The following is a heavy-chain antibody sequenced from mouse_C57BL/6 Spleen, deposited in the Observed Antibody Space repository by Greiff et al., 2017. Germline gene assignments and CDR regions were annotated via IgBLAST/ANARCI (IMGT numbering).Heavy chain of an antibody. CDR2: ISSGSSTI. D-gene: IGHD2-4*01. CDR1: GFTFSDYG. V-gene: IGHV5-17*01. CDR3: ARPIYYDCAGFSYAMDY. J-gene: IGHJ4*01. Sequence: EVQGVESGGGLVKPGGSLKLSCAASGFTFSDYGMHWVRQAPEKGLEWVAYISSGSSTIYYADTVKGRFTISRDNAKNTLFLQMTSLRSEDTAMYYYARPIYYDCAGFSYAMDYWGQGTSVTVSS.